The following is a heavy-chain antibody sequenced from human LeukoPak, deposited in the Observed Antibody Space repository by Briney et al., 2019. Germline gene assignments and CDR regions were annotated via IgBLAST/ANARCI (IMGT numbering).Heavy chain of an antibody. J-gene: IGHJ4*02. CDR1: GFTLSSDW. Sequence: GGSLRLSCVVSGFTLSSDWMSWVRQAPGKGLEWVANIKKDGIEKYYVESVKGRFTISRDNAKNSLSLQMNSLRAEDTAVYYCAKVTGGDMITYGGLDYWGQGTLVTVSS. CDR2: IKKDGIEK. CDR3: AKVTGGDMITYGGLDY. V-gene: IGHV3-7*03. D-gene: IGHD3-16*01.